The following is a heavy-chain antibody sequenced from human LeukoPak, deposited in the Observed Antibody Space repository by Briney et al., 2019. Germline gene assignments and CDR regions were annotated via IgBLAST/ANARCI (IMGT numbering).Heavy chain of an antibody. V-gene: IGHV3-21*01. Sequence: GGSLRLSCAASGFTFSTYSMNWVRQAPGKGLEWVSSISSSSSYIYYADSVKGRFTISRDNAKNSLYLQMNSLRAEDTAVYYCARQSSYYYGSGFDYWGQGTLVTVSS. D-gene: IGHD3-10*01. CDR1: GFTFSTYS. CDR2: ISSSSSYI. CDR3: ARQSSYYYGSGFDY. J-gene: IGHJ4*02.